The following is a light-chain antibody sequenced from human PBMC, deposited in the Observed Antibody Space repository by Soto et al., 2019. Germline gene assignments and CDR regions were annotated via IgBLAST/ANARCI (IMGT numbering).Light chain of an antibody. V-gene: IGKV1-39*01. CDR2: SAS. Sequence: DIPMTQSPSSLSTSIGDRVTITCRASQRINIYLNWYRQKPGKAPELLNYSASNLQSGVPLRFSGGGSGTDFTLTISGLQSEDFATYYCQQSFSTPTFGQGTRLDIK. J-gene: IGKJ5*01. CDR3: QQSFSTPT. CDR1: QRINIY.